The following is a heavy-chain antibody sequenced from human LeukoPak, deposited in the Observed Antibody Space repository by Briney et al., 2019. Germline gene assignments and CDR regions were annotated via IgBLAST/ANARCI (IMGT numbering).Heavy chain of an antibody. Sequence: ASVKVSCKASGFTFTSFAVQWVRQARGQRLEWIGWIAVGSGNTNYAQKFQERVTITRDMSTSTAYMELSSLRSEDTAVYYCAADPRRWYYYGMDVWGQGTTVTVSS. CDR2: IAVGSGNT. CDR1: GFTFTSFA. CDR3: AADPRRWYYYGMDV. J-gene: IGHJ6*02. V-gene: IGHV1-58*01. D-gene: IGHD2-15*01.